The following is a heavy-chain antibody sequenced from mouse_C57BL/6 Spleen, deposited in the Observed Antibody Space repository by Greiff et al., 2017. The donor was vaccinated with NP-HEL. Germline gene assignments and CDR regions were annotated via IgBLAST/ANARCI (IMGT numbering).Heavy chain of an antibody. D-gene: IGHD1-1*01. Sequence: VQLQQSGAELARPGASVKLSCKASGYTFTSYGISWVKQRTGPGLEWIGEIYPRSGNTYYNEKFKGKATLTADKSSSTAYMELRSLTSEDSAVYFCAKVYGSSYEGYAMDYWGQGTSVTVSS. J-gene: IGHJ4*01. CDR2: IYPRSGNT. V-gene: IGHV1-81*01. CDR3: AKVYGSSYEGYAMDY. CDR1: GYTFTSYG.